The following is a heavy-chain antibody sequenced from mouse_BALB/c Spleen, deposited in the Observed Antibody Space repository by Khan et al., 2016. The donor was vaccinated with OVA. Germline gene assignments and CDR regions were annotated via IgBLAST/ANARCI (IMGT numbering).Heavy chain of an antibody. CDR1: GYTFTSYW. J-gene: IGHJ3*01. CDR2: INPSTGYT. Sequence: QVQLKQSGAELAKPGASVKMSCTASGYTFTSYWMHWVKQRPGQGLEWIGYINPSTGYTEYNQSFKYKATLTADKSSSTAYMQLSSLTSEESAVYYCANHGSSSAWLTYWGQGTLVTVSA. CDR3: ANHGSSSAWLTY. D-gene: IGHD1-1*01. V-gene: IGHV1-7*01.